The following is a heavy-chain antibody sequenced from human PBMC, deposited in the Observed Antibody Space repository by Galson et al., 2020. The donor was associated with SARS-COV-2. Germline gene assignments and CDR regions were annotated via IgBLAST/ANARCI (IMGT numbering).Heavy chain of an antibody. CDR2: IWYNGRNK. D-gene: IGHD2-2*01. CDR1: AFTFSDCA. V-gene: IGHV3-33*01. J-gene: IGHJ4*02. CDR3: AREEGSGIVAAPMDY. Sequence: PGGSLRLSCAASAFTFSDCAMHWVRQAPGKGLEWVAVIWYNGRNKYYADSVKDRFTISRDNSKNTLYLQMNSLRAEDTAVYYCAREEGSGIVAAPMDYWGQGTLVTVSS.